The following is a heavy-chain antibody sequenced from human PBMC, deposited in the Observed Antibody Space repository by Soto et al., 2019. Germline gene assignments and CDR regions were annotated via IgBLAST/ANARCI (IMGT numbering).Heavy chain of an antibody. D-gene: IGHD2-2*01. CDR3: ARQGTTSSVGFDP. CDR1: GGSISSGGYY. CDR2: IYSSGSS. V-gene: IGHV4-31*01. J-gene: IGHJ5*02. Sequence: QVQLQESGPGLVKPSQTLSLTCTVSGGSISSGGYYWSWIRQHPGKGLEWIGYIYSSGSSYNNPSLKSLVTISVDTSKNQFSLKLISVTAADTAVYYCARQGTTSSVGFDPWGQGTLVTVSS.